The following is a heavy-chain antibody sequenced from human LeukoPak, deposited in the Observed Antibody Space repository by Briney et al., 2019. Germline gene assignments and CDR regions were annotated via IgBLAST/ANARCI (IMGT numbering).Heavy chain of an antibody. Sequence: GGSLRLSCAASGFTFSNYNMNWVRQAPGKGLEWVSYISTSGRAIFYADTVKGRFTISRDNAKNSLFLQMNTLRDEDTAVCYCARVPLYDRSGYYFDYWGLGTLVTVSS. D-gene: IGHD3-22*01. CDR1: GFTFSNYN. CDR3: ARVPLYDRSGYYFDY. V-gene: IGHV3-48*02. J-gene: IGHJ4*02. CDR2: ISTSGRAI.